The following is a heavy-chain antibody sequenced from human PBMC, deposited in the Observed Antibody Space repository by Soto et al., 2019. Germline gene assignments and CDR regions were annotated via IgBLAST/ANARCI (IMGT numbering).Heavy chain of an antibody. D-gene: IGHD4-17*01. J-gene: IGHJ4*02. CDR1: GFTFNDYI. CDR3: AKDTSWTIDY. CDR2: ISWDGGST. Sequence: PGGSLRLSCAASGFTFNDYIMHWVRQAPGKGLEWVSFISWDGGSTYYADSVKGRFTISRDNIKNSLYLQMDSLRTEDTALYYCAKDTSWTIDYWGRGTLVTVSS. V-gene: IGHV3-43*01.